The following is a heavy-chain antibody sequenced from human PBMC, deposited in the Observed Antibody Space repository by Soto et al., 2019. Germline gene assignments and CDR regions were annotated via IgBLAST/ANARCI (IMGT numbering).Heavy chain of an antibody. CDR2: IKSKTDGGTT. CDR3: TTDLEFIRSVTTSY. V-gene: IGHV3-15*01. CDR1: GFTFSNAW. D-gene: IGHD4-17*01. Sequence: RGSLRLSCAASGFTFSNAWMSWVRQAPGKGLEWVGRIKSKTDGGTTDYAAPVKGRFTISRDDSKNTLYLQMNSLKTEDTAVYYCTTDLEFIRSVTTSYWGQGTLVTVSS. J-gene: IGHJ4*02.